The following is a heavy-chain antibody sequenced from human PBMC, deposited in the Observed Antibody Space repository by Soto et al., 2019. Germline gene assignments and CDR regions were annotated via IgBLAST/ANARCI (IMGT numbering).Heavy chain of an antibody. D-gene: IGHD3-16*01. CDR2: ISPYSGNT. Sequence: QVQLVQSGDEVRKPGSSVQVSCKASGDIFVNYGIAWVRQAPGQGLEWMGWISPYSGNTHYASKVQGRLTMTTDTSTTTAYMGLESLTSDDAAVYYCAMVDNYVTPTPQDVWGQGTTVTVSS. CDR1: GDIFVNYG. CDR3: AMVDNYVTPTPQDV. V-gene: IGHV1-18*01. J-gene: IGHJ6*02.